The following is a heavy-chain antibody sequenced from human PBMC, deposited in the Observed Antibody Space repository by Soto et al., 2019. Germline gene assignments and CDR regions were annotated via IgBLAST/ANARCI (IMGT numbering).Heavy chain of an antibody. Sequence: ETRSPTCSVPGGSLPIGNWGAWVRQSPQRGLEYIGEIFHDGTANYYPSFEIRVAMSVDTSRNQFSLKLTSVTAADTAVYFCARLVYDTRLNYMYFDFWGPGTLVTVCS. CDR1: GGSLPIGNW. J-gene: IGHJ4*02. D-gene: IGHD3-10*01. CDR3: ARLVYDTRLNYMYFDF. CDR2: IFHDGTA. V-gene: IGHV4-4*01.